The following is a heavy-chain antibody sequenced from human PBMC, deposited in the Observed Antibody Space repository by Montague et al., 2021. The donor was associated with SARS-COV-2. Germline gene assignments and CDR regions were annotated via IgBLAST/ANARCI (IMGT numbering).Heavy chain of an antibody. V-gene: IGHV4-61*01. D-gene: IGHD3-22*01. CDR1: GDSVISDKYY. J-gene: IGHJ5*02. CDR2: TYDSGST. Sequence: SETLSLTCTVTGDSVISDKYYWSWIRQPPGKGLEWIGFTYDSGSTSYNPSLHSRVTITIDTSKNQFSLILMSVTPADTAVYYCVKGSGYPWGQGTLVTVSS. CDR3: VKGSGYP.